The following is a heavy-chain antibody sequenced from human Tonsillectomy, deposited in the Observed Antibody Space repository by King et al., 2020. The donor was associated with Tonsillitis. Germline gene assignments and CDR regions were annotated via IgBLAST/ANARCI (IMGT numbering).Heavy chain of an antibody. V-gene: IGHV3-30*04. CDR3: AGDRSDFWSGYQGWFDP. J-gene: IGHJ5*02. CDR2: ISYDGGNK. D-gene: IGHD3-3*01. CDR1: GFTFSSYA. Sequence: VQLVESGGGVVQPGRSLRLSCAASGFTFSSYAMHWVRQAPGKGLEWVAVISYDGGNKYYADSVKGRFTISRDNSKNTLYLQMNSLRAEDTAVYYCAGDRSDFWSGYQGWFDPWGQGTLVTVSS.